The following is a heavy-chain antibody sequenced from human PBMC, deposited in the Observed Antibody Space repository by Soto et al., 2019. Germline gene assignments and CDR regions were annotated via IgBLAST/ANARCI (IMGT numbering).Heavy chain of an antibody. Sequence: GGSLRLSCAASGFTFSSYSMNWVRQAPGKGLEWVSYISSSSSTIYYADSVKGRFTISRDNAKNSLYLQMNSLRAEDTAVYYYAKEKDFWSGYFVYWGQGTLVIVSS. V-gene: IGHV3-48*01. CDR3: AKEKDFWSGYFVY. CDR2: ISSSSSTI. CDR1: GFTFSSYS. D-gene: IGHD3-3*01. J-gene: IGHJ4*02.